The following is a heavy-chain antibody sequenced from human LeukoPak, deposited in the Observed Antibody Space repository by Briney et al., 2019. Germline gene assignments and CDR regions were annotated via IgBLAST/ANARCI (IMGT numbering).Heavy chain of an antibody. J-gene: IGHJ4*02. CDR3: ARGRPHYDFWSGYDY. D-gene: IGHD3-3*01. V-gene: IGHV4-59*01. CDR1: GGSISSYY. Sequence: SETLSLTCTVSGGSISSYYWSWIRQPPGKGLEWIGYIYYSGSTNYNPSLKSRVTISVDTSKNQFSLKLNSVTAADTAVYYWARGRPHYDFWSGYDYWGQGTLVTVSS. CDR2: IYYSGST.